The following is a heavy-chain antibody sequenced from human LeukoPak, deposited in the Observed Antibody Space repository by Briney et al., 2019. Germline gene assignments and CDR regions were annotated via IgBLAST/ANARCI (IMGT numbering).Heavy chain of an antibody. CDR3: AREADSYYYGSGRNWFDP. V-gene: IGHV1-46*01. CDR2: INPSGGST. Sequence: GASVKVSCKASGYTFTSYYMHWVRQAPGQGLEWMGIINPSGGSTSYAQKFQGRVTMTRDTSTSTVYMELSSLRSEDTAVYYCAREADSYYYGSGRNWFDPWGQGTLVIVSS. CDR1: GYTFTSYY. J-gene: IGHJ5*02. D-gene: IGHD3-10*01.